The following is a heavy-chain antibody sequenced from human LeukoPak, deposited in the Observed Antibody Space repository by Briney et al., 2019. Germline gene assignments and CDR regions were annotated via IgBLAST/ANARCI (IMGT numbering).Heavy chain of an antibody. J-gene: IGHJ4*02. CDR2: IIPILGIA. V-gene: IGHV1-69*04. D-gene: IGHD3-22*01. CDR1: GGTFSSYA. CDR3: ARGGYYYDSSGYYQNAIDY. Sequence: SVKVSCKASGGTFSSYAISWVRQAPGQGLEWMGRIIPILGIANYAQKFQGRVTITADKSTSTAYMELSSLRSEDTAVYYCARGGYYYDSSGYYQNAIDYWGQGTLVTVSS.